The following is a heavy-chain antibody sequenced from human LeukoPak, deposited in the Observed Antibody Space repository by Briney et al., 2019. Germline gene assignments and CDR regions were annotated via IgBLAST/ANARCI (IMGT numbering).Heavy chain of an antibody. CDR1: GFTVSSNY. J-gene: IGHJ5*02. CDR3: ARGERTLWFGETENWFDP. CDR2: IYSGGST. V-gene: IGHV3-66*01. Sequence: PGGSLRLSCAASGFTVSSNYMSWVRQAPGKGLEWVSVIYSGGSTYYADSVKGRFTISRDNSKNTLYLQMNSLRAEDTAVYYCARGERTLWFGETENWFDPWGQGTLVTVSS. D-gene: IGHD3-10*01.